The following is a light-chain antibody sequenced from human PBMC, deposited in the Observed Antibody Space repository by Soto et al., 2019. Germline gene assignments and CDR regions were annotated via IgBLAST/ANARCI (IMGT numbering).Light chain of an antibody. CDR3: QQYGSSPPIT. CDR2: GAS. Sequence: IGWSQSPGTLSLSPGERATLSCRASQSVSSSYLAWYQQKPGQAPRLLIYGASSRATGIPDRFSGSGSGPDFTLTISRLEPEDFAVYYCQQYGSSPPITFGQGTRLEI. J-gene: IGKJ5*01. V-gene: IGKV3-20*01. CDR1: QSVSSSY.